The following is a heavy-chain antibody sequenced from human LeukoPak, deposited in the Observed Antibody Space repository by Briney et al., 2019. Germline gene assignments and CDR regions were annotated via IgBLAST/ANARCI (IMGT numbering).Heavy chain of an antibody. CDR3: ASRRAYYCDSSGYYYVH. J-gene: IGHJ4*02. D-gene: IGHD3-22*01. CDR1: GGTVSRFP. V-gene: IGHV1-69*06. Sequence: ASVKVSCKASGGTVSRFPISWVRQAPGQGLEWMGGIIPIFGTANYAQNFQGRVTITADKSTSTAYMELSSLRSEDTAVYYCASRRAYYCDSSGYYYVHWGQGTLVTVSS. CDR2: IIPIFGTA.